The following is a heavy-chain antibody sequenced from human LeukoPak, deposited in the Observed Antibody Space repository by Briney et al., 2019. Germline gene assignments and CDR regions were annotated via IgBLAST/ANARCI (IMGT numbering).Heavy chain of an antibody. J-gene: IGHJ5*02. CDR2: IYYSGST. V-gene: IGHV4-31*03. CDR3: ARVKIVATTNWFDP. D-gene: IGHD5-12*01. Sequence: SQTLSLTYTVSGGSISSGGYYWSWIRQHPGKGLEWIGYIYYSGSTYYNPSLKSRVTISVDTSKNQFSLKLSSVTAADTAVYYCARVKIVATTNWFDPWGQGTLVTVSS. CDR1: GGSISSGGYY.